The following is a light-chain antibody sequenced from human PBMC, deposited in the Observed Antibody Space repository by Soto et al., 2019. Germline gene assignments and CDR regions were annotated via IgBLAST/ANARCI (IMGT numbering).Light chain of an antibody. CDR2: DAS. CDR1: QSVSSN. J-gene: IGKJ1*01. CDR3: QQYNNWPRT. Sequence: EIVVTQSPATLSVSPGERATLSCRASQSVSSNLAWYQQIPGQAPRLLIYDASTRATGIPARFSGSGSATEFTLTISSLQSEDFAVYYCQQYNNWPRTFGQGTKVDIK. V-gene: IGKV3-15*01.